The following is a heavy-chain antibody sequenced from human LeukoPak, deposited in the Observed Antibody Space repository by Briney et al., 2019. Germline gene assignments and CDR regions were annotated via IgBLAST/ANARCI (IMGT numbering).Heavy chain of an antibody. V-gene: IGHV3-23*01. D-gene: IGHD3-10*01. Sequence: GGSLRLSCAASGFTFSSYAMSWVRQAPGKGLEWVSAISGSGGSTYYADSVKGRFTISRDNSKNTLYLQMSSLRAEDTAVYYCARDNPFGDRAFDIWGQGTMVTVSS. CDR1: GFTFSSYA. J-gene: IGHJ3*02. CDR3: ARDNPFGDRAFDI. CDR2: ISGSGGST.